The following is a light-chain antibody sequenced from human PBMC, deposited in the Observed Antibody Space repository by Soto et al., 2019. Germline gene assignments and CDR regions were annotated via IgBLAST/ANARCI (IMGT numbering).Light chain of an antibody. CDR3: QQYNDWPPRYT. CDR1: QSVSSN. J-gene: IGKJ2*01. CDR2: AAS. Sequence: EIVMTQSPATLSVSPGERVSLSCRASQSVSSNVAWYQQKLGQAPRLLMFAASTRATGIPARFSGSGSGIEFTLTISSLQSEYFAVYYCQQYNDWPPRYTFGQGTKLEIK. V-gene: IGKV3-15*01.